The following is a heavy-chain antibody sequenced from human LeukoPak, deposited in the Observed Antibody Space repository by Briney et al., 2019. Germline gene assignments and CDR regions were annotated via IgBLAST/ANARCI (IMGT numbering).Heavy chain of an antibody. J-gene: IGHJ5*02. CDR1: GFSFISYY. CDR2: INPSGDST. CDR3: ARDSSDSGASYWWFDP. D-gene: IGHD3-22*01. Sequence: ASVKVSCKASGFSFISYYMHWVRQAPGQGLEWMGIINPSGDSTNYAQKFQGRVTVTRDTSTSTVYMELSSLRSEDTAVYYCARDSSDSGASYWWFDPWGQGTLVTVSS. V-gene: IGHV1-46*01.